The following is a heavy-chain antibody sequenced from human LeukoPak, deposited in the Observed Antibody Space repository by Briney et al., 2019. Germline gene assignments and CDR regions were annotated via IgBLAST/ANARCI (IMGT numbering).Heavy chain of an antibody. Sequence: GGSLRLSCAASGFTFSSYAMSWVRQAPGKGLEWVSAISGSGGSTYYADSVKGRFTISRDNSKNTLYLQMNSLRAEDTAVYYCAKDLDARTMITFGGVIVGDWGQGTLVTVSS. D-gene: IGHD3-16*02. J-gene: IGHJ4*02. CDR2: ISGSGGST. CDR1: GFTFSSYA. V-gene: IGHV3-23*01. CDR3: AKDLDARTMITFGGVIVGD.